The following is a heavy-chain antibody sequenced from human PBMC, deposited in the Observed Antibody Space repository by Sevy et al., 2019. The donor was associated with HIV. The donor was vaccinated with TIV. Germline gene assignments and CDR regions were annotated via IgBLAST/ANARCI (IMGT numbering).Heavy chain of an antibody. CDR1: EFAFNIHN. Sequence: GGSLRLSCVASEFAFNIHNMSWVRQAPGKGLEWVSSISTSSNNIYYADPVEGRFTISRANAKNSLYLQMNSLRAEDRAVYYCARTFGFSWYDYWGQGTLVTVSS. D-gene: IGHD6-13*01. J-gene: IGHJ4*02. CDR3: ARTFGFSWYDY. CDR2: ISTSSNNI. V-gene: IGHV3-21*01.